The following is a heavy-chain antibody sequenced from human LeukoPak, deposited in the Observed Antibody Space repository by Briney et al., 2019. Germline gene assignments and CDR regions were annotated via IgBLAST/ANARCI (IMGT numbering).Heavy chain of an antibody. CDR1: GFTFSRSW. V-gene: IGHV3-7*01. J-gene: IGHJ2*01. CDR3: ARIAVTMFRGVILPLWYFDL. D-gene: IGHD3-10*01. Sequence: GGCLRLSCAASGFTFSRSWMSWVRQAPGKGLEWVANITQDGTEKYYVDSMKGRFTISRDNAKNSLYLQLNSLRAEDTAVYYCARIAVTMFRGVILPLWYFDLWGRGTLVTVSS. CDR2: ITQDGTEK.